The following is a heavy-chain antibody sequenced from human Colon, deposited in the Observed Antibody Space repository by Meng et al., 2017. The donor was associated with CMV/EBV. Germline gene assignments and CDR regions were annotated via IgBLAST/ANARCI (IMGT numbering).Heavy chain of an antibody. Sequence: LRCAVSGASFSSGHWWSWVRQSPGQGLEWIGEMLHTGTTTYNPSLRGRVTFSLDDSKNEFSLKLSSVTAADTAVYYCARNGYYSLESWSQGTLVTVSS. CDR1: GASFSSGHW. CDR3: ARNGYYSLES. CDR2: MLHTGTT. J-gene: IGHJ4*02. D-gene: IGHD3-22*01. V-gene: IGHV4-4*02.